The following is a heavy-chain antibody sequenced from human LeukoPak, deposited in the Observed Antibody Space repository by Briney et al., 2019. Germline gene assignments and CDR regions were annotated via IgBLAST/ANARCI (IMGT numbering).Heavy chain of an antibody. Sequence: GGTLRLSCAASGFTFSSYGMSWVRQAPGKGLEWVSAISGSGGSTYYADSVKGRFTISRDNSKNTLYLQMNSLRAEDTAVYYCAATLYGSRSSTIDYFDYWGQGTLVTVSS. CDR1: GFTFSSYG. D-gene: IGHD3-10*01. CDR2: ISGSGGST. CDR3: AATLYGSRSSTIDYFDY. V-gene: IGHV3-23*01. J-gene: IGHJ4*02.